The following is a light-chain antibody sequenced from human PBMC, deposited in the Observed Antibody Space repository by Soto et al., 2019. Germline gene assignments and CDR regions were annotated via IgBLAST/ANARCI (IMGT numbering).Light chain of an antibody. CDR3: QQYGRSPLT. J-gene: IGKJ4*01. Sequence: EIVLTQSPGTLSLSPGERVTLSCRASQSVNTRYLAWYQQKPGQAPRLLIYGASSRATGIPARFSGSGSGTDFTLTISRLEPEDFAMDYCQQYGRSPLTFGGGTKVEIK. CDR2: GAS. V-gene: IGKV3-20*01. CDR1: QSVNTRY.